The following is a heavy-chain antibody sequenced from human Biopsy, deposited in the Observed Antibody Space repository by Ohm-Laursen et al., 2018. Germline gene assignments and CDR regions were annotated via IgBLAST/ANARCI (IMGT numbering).Heavy chain of an antibody. CDR3: ARDLLEWSLPS. CDR2: IYPNSGDT. V-gene: IGHV1-2*02. CDR1: GDAFLGYY. Sequence: ASVKVSCKASGDAFLGYYLHWVRQAPGQGLEWMGSIYPNSGDTDFAQKFQGRVSMTRDTPVSTAYLELSSLRSDDTAIYYCARDLLEWSLPSWGQGTLVTVSS. D-gene: IGHD3-3*01. J-gene: IGHJ4*02.